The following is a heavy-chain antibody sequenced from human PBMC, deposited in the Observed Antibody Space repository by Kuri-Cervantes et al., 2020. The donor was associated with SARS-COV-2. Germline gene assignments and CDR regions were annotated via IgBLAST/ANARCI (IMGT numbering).Heavy chain of an antibody. CDR1: GFTFSSFP. D-gene: IGHD1-26*01. V-gene: IGHV3-23*01. Sequence: GGSLRLSCAASGFTFSSFPMSWVRQAPGKGLEWVSGISGSGANTYYADSVKGWFTISRDNSKNTLYLQMNSLRAEDTAVYYCAKDRGALDYWGQGTLVTVSS. CDR3: AKDRGALDY. J-gene: IGHJ4*02. CDR2: ISGSGANT.